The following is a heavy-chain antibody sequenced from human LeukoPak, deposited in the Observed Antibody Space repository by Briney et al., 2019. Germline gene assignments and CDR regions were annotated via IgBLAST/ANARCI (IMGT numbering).Heavy chain of an antibody. CDR1: GFTFSSYS. V-gene: IGHV3-21*01. Sequence: GGSLRLSCAASGFTFSSYSMNWVRQAPGKGLEWVSTISGSSNSYVFYADSVRGRFTISRDNAKNSLYLQMNSLRAEDTAVYYCAREYSSGWYGDWGPGTLVTVSS. CDR3: AREYSSGWYGD. J-gene: IGHJ4*02. CDR2: ISGSSNSYV. D-gene: IGHD6-19*01.